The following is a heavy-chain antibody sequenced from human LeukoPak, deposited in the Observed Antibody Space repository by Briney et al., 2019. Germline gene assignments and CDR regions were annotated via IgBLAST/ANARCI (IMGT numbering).Heavy chain of an antibody. CDR1: GYTFTYYE. Sequence: ASVQVTCKASGYTFTYYEINWVRQATAQGREWMGWINPNSGDTGYAEKFQGRVTITRNTSISTAYMELNILRSEDTAVYYCARGLRRYCSSTSCPFDYWGQGTLVTVSS. CDR2: INPNSGDT. J-gene: IGHJ4*02. CDR3: ARGLRRYCSSTSCPFDY. V-gene: IGHV1-8*03. D-gene: IGHD2-2*01.